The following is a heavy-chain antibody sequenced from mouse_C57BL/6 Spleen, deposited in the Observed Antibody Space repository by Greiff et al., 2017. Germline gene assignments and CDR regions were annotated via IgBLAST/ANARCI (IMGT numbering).Heavy chain of an antibody. CDR3: AWGRGYDSAWFAY. J-gene: IGHJ3*01. D-gene: IGHD2-4*01. CDR2: INYDGSST. CDR1: GFTFSDYY. V-gene: IGHV5-16*01. Sequence: EVMLVESEGGLVQPGSSMKLSCTASGFTFSDYYMAWVRQVPEKGLEWVANINYDGSSTYYLDSLKSRFIISRDNAKNILYLQMSSLKSEDTATYYCAWGRGYDSAWFAYWGQGTLVTVSA.